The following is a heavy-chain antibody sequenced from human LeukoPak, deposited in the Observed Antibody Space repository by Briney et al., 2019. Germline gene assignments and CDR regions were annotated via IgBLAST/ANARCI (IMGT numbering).Heavy chain of an antibody. J-gene: IGHJ4*02. CDR1: GFAFSDYW. V-gene: IGHV3-7*01. D-gene: IGHD5-12*01. CDR3: ARDSSPRYSGYDWVY. Sequence: GGSLRLSCTTSGFAFSDYWMSWVRQAPGKGLEWLAIINQDGSQTSYVDSVRGRFTVSRDNAENSLYLQMNSLRADDTAVYYCARDSSPRYSGYDWVYWGRGTLVTVSS. CDR2: INQDGSQT.